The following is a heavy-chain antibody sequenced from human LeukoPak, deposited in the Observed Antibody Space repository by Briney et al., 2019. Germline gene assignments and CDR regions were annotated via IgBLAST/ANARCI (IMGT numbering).Heavy chain of an antibody. J-gene: IGHJ4*02. Sequence: PGGSLRLSCAASGFTFSNYGMRWVRQAPGKGLEWVAFIRYDGSNQYYADSVKGRFTISRDNSKNTLYLQMNSLRTEDTAVYFCAKSRQSIATAGSMVFDYWGQGTLVTVSS. D-gene: IGHD6-13*01. V-gene: IGHV3-30*02. CDR1: GFTFSNYG. CDR3: AKSRQSIATAGSMVFDY. CDR2: IRYDGSNQ.